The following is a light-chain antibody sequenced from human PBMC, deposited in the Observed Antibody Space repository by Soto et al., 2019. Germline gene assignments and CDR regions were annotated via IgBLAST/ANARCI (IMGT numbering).Light chain of an antibody. CDR2: DAS. CDR3: QQYTGPPTT. J-gene: IGKJ5*01. V-gene: IGKV3-15*01. CDR1: QSVTTY. Sequence: EVVLTQFPATLSLSAGESATLSWRASQSVTTYLAWYQQKPGQAPRLLIYDASTRATGIPPRFSGGGSGTEFTLTISSLQSEDSAVYFCQQYTGPPTTFGQGTRLEIK.